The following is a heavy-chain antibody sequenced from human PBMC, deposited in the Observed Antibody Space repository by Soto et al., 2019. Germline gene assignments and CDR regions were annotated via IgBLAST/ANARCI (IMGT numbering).Heavy chain of an antibody. Sequence: GGSLRLSCAASGFTFSSYAMSWVRQAPGKGLEWVSAISGSGGSTYYADSVKGRFTISRDNSKNTLYLQMNSLRAEDTAVYYCAKGNIAARLRWVGWLDYWGQGTLVTVSS. CDR1: GFTFSSYA. D-gene: IGHD6-6*01. CDR2: ISGSGGST. J-gene: IGHJ4*02. CDR3: AKGNIAARLRWVGWLDY. V-gene: IGHV3-23*01.